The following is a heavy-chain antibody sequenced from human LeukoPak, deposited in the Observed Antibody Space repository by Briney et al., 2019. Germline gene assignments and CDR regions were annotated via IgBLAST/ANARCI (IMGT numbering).Heavy chain of an antibody. D-gene: IGHD1-14*01. CDR3: ASRTDY. J-gene: IGHJ4*02. V-gene: IGHV4-39*01. CDR1: VGSISSSSYY. Sequence: SETLSLTCTFSVGSISSSSYYWGWIRQPPGKGLEWIGSIYYSGSTYYNPSLQSRVTISVDTSKNQFSLKLSSVTAADTAMYYCASRTDYWGQGTLVTVSS. CDR2: IYYSGST.